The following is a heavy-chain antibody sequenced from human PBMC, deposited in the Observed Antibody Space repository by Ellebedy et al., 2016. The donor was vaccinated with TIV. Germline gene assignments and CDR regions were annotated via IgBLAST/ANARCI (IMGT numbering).Heavy chain of an antibody. D-gene: IGHD4-17*01. CDR3: ARLQYDYDVLDH. V-gene: IGHV5-10-1*01. CDR2: IDPSDSYV. CDR1: GYSLKTYW. Sequence: GESLKISCQGSGYSLKTYWINWVRQVPGKGLEWMGRIDPSDSYVYYSPSFQGHVTISADKSISTAYLHWASLKASDTAMYYCARLQYDYDVLDHWGQGTLATVSS. J-gene: IGHJ4*02.